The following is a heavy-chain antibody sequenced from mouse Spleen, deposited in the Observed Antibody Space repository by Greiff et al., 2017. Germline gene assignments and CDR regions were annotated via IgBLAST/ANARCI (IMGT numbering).Heavy chain of an antibody. J-gene: IGHJ1*01. Sequence: EVKLVESGGGLVQPGGSLKLSCATSGFTFSDYYMYWVRQTPEKRLEWVAYISNGGGSTYYPDTVKGRFTISRDNAKNTLYLQMSRLKSEDTAMYYCARDGYYGYWYFDVWGAGTTVTVSS. CDR3: ARDGYYGYWYFDV. CDR2: ISNGGGST. V-gene: IGHV5-12*02. CDR1: GFTFSDYY. D-gene: IGHD2-3*01.